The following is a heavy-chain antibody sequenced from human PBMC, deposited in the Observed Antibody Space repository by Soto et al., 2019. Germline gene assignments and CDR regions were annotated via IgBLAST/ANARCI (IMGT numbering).Heavy chain of an antibody. CDR1: GFTFNPYN. D-gene: IGHD1-1*01. CDR2: ISTSSSYI. J-gene: IGHJ5*01. CDR3: ARGLERAPSKNWFDS. Sequence: GGSLRLSCEGSGFTFNPYNMNWVRQAPGKGLEWVASISTSSSYIYYAASVEGRFTVSRDNAKNSLYLQMSDLRDEDTAVYYCARGLERAPSKNWFDSWGQGTQVTVSS. V-gene: IGHV3-21*01.